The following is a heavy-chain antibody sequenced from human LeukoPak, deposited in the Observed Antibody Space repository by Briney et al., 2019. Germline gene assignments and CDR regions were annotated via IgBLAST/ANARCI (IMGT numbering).Heavy chain of an antibody. CDR3: ARDRVVDTAPSNYGMDV. V-gene: IGHV4-34*01. D-gene: IGHD5-18*01. CDR1: GGSFSGYY. Sequence: PSETLSLTCAVYGGSFSGYYWSWIRQPPGKGLEWIGEINHSGSPNYNPSLKSRVTISVDTSKNQFSLKLSSVTAADTAVYYCARDRVVDTAPSNYGMDVWGQGTTVTVSS. J-gene: IGHJ6*02. CDR2: INHSGSP.